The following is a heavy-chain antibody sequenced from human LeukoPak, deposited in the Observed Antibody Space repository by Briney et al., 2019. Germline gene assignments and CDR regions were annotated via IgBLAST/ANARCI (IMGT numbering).Heavy chain of an antibody. CDR1: GFTFSSYA. V-gene: IGHV3-23*01. D-gene: IGHD6-13*01. CDR3: VKDGMSMDSSWFDY. Sequence: GGSLRLSCAAPGFTFSSYAMSWVRQAPGKGLEWVSPISASGGGTYYADSVKGRFTISRDISKNTVYLQINSLRVEDAAVYYCVKDGMSMDSSWFDYWGQGTLVTVSS. J-gene: IGHJ4*02. CDR2: ISASGGGT.